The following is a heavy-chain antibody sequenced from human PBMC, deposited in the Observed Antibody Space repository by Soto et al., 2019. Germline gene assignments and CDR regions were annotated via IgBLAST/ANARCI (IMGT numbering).Heavy chain of an antibody. CDR1: GFSLTTIGVG. J-gene: IGHJ5*02. Sequence: VPSLVNPTQTLTLTCTVSGFSLTTIGVGVGWIRQSPGKGLEWLASVYWHDDLRYNPSLKDRLTISRDTSKNQVVLTMTNMDPVDTATVYCARAYDWNYAWGQGILVTVS. V-gene: IGHV2-5*01. CDR2: VYWHDDL. D-gene: IGHD1-7*01. CDR3: ARAYDWNYA.